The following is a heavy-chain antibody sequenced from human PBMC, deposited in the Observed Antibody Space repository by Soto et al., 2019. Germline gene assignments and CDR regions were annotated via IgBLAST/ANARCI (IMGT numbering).Heavy chain of an antibody. V-gene: IGHV1-58*02. Sequence: SVKVSCKASGFTFTSSAMQWVRKARGQRLEWIGWIVVGSGNTNYAQKFQERVTITRDMSTSTAYMELSSLRSEDTAVYYCAAHSPYYDILTGYYRGNYYYYMDVWGKGTTVTVSS. D-gene: IGHD3-9*01. CDR1: GFTFTSSA. CDR2: IVVGSGNT. CDR3: AAHSPYYDILTGYYRGNYYYYMDV. J-gene: IGHJ6*03.